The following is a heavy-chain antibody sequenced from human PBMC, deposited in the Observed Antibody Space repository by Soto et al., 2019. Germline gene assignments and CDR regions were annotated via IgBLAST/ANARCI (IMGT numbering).Heavy chain of an antibody. CDR2: LIPIFGTA. Sequence: SVKVSCQDSGGTFSSYALSWVRPAPGQGLEWMGGLIPIFGTANYAQKFQGRVTITADESTSTAYMELSSLRSEDTAVYYCARSGLPLGVQLTWFDYWGQGTLVTVSS. D-gene: IGHD1-1*01. J-gene: IGHJ4*02. CDR1: GGTFSSYA. V-gene: IGHV1-69*13. CDR3: ARSGLPLGVQLTWFDY.